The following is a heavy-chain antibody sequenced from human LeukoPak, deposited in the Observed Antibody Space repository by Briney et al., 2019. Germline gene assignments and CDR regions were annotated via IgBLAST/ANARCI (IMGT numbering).Heavy chain of an antibody. J-gene: IGHJ6*02. CDR3: AREQIYYYGMDV. CDR2: MLYSGST. CDR1: GASISNYY. Sequence: SETLSLTCTVSGASISNYYWSWIRQSPGKGLEWIGYMLYSGSTNYNPSLKSRVTISVDTSKNQFSLKLSSVTAADTAVYYCAREQIYYYGMDVWGQGTTVTVSS. V-gene: IGHV4-59*01.